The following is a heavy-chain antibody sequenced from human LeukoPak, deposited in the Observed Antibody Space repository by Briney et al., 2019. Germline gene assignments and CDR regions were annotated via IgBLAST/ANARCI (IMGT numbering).Heavy chain of an antibody. D-gene: IGHD6-13*01. CDR2: ISGSGGST. J-gene: IGHJ3*02. CDR3: AKAISSSWYRSPTDDAFDI. V-gene: IGHV3-23*01. Sequence: GGSLRLSCAASGFTFSSYAMSWVRQAPGKGLEWVSAISGSGGSTYYADSVKGRFTISRDNSKNTLYLQMNSLRAEDTAVYYCAKAISSSWYRSPTDDAFDIWGQGTMVTVSS. CDR1: GFTFSSYA.